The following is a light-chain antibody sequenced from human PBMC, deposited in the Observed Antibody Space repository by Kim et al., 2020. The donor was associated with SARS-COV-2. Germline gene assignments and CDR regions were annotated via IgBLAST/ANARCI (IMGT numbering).Light chain of an antibody. Sequence: DIQMTQSPSTLSASVGDRVTITCRASQNILAWMAWYQQKPGKAPKLLIYKASILETGVPSRFSGSGSGTEFTLTISSLQPDDFAIYHCQQYLSYPRTFGQGTKVDIK. CDR2: KAS. CDR3: QQYLSYPRT. V-gene: IGKV1-5*03. J-gene: IGKJ1*01. CDR1: QNILAW.